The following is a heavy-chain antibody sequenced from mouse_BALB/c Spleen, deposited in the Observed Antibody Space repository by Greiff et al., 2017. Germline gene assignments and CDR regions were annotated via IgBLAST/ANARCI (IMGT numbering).Heavy chain of an antibody. CDR3: ARGSYGNHYYAMDY. J-gene: IGHJ4*01. V-gene: IGHV5-4*02. CDR2: ISDGGSYT. D-gene: IGHD2-1*01. CDR1: GFTFSDYY. Sequence: EVKLVESGGGLVKPGGSLKLSCAASGFTFSDYYMYWVRQTPEKRLEWVATISDGGSYTYYPDSVKGRFTISRDNAKNTLYLQMSSLKSEDTAMYYCARGSYGNHYYAMDYWGQGTSVTVSS.